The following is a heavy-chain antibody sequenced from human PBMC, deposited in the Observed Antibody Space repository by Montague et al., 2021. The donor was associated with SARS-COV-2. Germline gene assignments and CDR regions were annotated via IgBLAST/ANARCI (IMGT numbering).Heavy chain of an antibody. J-gene: IGHJ4*02. CDR3: ARECSHLTGYYNDYFDY. D-gene: IGHD3-9*01. Sequence: TLSLTCTVSGGSISSGSYYWNWIRQPAGKGLEWIGCIYTSGSTNYNPSLKSRVTISVDTSKNQFSLKLSSVTAADTAVYYCARECSHLTGYYNDYFDYWGQGTLVTVSS. V-gene: IGHV4-61*02. CDR2: IYTSGST. CDR1: GGSISSGSYY.